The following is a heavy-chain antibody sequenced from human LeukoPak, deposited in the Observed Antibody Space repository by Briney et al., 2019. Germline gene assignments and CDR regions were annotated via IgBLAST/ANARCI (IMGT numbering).Heavy chain of an antibody. D-gene: IGHD2-2*01. J-gene: IGHJ4*02. CDR1: GFTFGEYG. CDR2: IGGSGATT. V-gene: IGHV3-23*01. Sequence: GGSLRLSCAGSGFTFGEYGMIWVRQAPGKGLEWVSAIGGSGATTYYADSVRGRFTISRDNAKNAMYLQMNSLRVDDSAIYYCAKLVASASTYWGQGTLVTVSS. CDR3: AKLVASASTY.